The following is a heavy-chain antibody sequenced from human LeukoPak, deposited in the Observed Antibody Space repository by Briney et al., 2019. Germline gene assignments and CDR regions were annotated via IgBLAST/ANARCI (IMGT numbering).Heavy chain of an antibody. V-gene: IGHV4-34*01. CDR2: INHSGRT. CDR3: ARGQYDSGGYHYGIRAFYFDY. CDR1: GESFSGDF. J-gene: IGHJ4*02. D-gene: IGHD3-22*01. Sequence: SETLSLTCGVYGESFSGDFWAWLRQAPGKGLEWIGEINHSGRTNYSPSLTSRVTISVDTSMNQFSLQLGSVTAADTAVYYCARGQYDSGGYHYGIRAFYFDYWGQGILVTVSS.